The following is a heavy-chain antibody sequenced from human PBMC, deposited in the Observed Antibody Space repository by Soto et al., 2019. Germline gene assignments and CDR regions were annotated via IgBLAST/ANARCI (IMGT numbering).Heavy chain of an antibody. Sequence: PSETLSRTCSVSGGSLSSHFWAWIRQPPGKGLEWVGYIFYTGITNYNPSLQSRVSISVDTSKERFSLTLNSVTAADTAVYYCARGGYDFSGVNFDEGFDFWGPGIPVTVSS. D-gene: IGHD3-22*01. V-gene: IGHV4-59*11. CDR3: ARGGYDFSGVNFDEGFDF. CDR1: GGSLSSHF. CDR2: IFYTGIT. J-gene: IGHJ3*01.